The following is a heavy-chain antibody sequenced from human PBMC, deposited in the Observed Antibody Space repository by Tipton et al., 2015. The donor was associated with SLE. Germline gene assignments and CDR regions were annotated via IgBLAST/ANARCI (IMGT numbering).Heavy chain of an antibody. CDR2: TFSSAIT. CDR3: ARPPSYISPSEVLFDS. D-gene: IGHD6-6*01. CDR1: GGSIRSSSYY. J-gene: IGHJ4*02. Sequence: TLSLTCTVSGGSIRSSSYYWGWLRQSPGKGLEWIGFTFSSAITYYNPSLRSRSTISIDTSKNQFSLHLTSVTAADTAVYYCARPPSYISPSEVLFDSWGQGMLVTVSS. V-gene: IGHV4-39*07.